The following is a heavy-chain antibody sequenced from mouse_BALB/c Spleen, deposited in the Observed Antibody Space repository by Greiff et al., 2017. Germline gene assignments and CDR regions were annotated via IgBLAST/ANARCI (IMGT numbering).Heavy chain of an antibody. Sequence: VQVVESGAELVRPGSSVKISCKASGYAFSSYWMNWVKQRPGQGLEWIGQIYPGDGDTNYNGKFKGKATLTADKSSSTAYMQLSSLTSEDSAVYFCASLITTVVYYAMDYWGQGTSVTVSS. V-gene: IGHV1-80*01. CDR2: IYPGDGDT. D-gene: IGHD1-1*01. J-gene: IGHJ4*01. CDR1: GYAFSSYW. CDR3: ASLITTVVYYAMDY.